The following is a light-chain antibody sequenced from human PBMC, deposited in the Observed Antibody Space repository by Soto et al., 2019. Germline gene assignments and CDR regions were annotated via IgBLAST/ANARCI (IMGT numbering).Light chain of an antibody. Sequence: LSLSPETRALSPGERATLGCMASQSVGIYLAWYQQKPGQAPRLLIYDAFNRATGIPARFSGSGSGTDFTLTISSLEPEDFAVYYCQQRSKWPPITFGQGTRLEI. CDR2: DAF. CDR3: QQRSKWPPIT. V-gene: IGKV3-11*01. CDR1: QSVGIY. J-gene: IGKJ5*01.